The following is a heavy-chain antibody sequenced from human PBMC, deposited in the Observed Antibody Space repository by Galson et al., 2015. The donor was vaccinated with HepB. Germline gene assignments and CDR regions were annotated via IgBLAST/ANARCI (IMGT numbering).Heavy chain of an antibody. V-gene: IGHV3-23*01. Sequence: SLRLSCAASGFTFSSYTMAWVRQAPGKGLEWVSSILAGGLTTYDADSVRGRFTISRDNSKSSVYLQMNSLRAEDTAVYYCAKGPYSGNDFWDYWGRGNLVTVSS. CDR3: AKGPYSGNDFWDY. CDR1: GFTFSSYT. D-gene: IGHD5-12*01. CDR2: ILAGGLTT. J-gene: IGHJ4*02.